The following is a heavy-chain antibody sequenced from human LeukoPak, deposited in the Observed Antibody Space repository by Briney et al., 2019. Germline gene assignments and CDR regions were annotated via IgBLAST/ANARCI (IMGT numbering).Heavy chain of an antibody. Sequence: ASVKVSCKASGYTFTGYYMHWVRQAPGQGLEWMGWINPNSGGTNYAQKFQGRVTMTRDTSISTAYMELSRLRSDDTAVYYCARVLKYSYGLYYFDYWGQGTLVTVSS. CDR2: INPNSGGT. CDR3: ARVLKYSYGLYYFDY. V-gene: IGHV1-2*02. D-gene: IGHD5-18*01. J-gene: IGHJ4*02. CDR1: GYTFTGYY.